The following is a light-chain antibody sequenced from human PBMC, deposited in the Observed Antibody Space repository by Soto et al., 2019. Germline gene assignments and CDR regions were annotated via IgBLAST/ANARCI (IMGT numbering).Light chain of an antibody. Sequence: EIVMTQSPGGLSVSPGERATLSCRASQYIVTNLAWYQQKPGQAPRLLIFAASTRAPGIPARFSGSGSGTEFTLTISSLQSADFGVYYCQQYYSWPRGTFGQGTKVDI. CDR1: QYIVTN. CDR3: QQYYSWPRGT. J-gene: IGKJ1*01. V-gene: IGKV3-15*01. CDR2: AAS.